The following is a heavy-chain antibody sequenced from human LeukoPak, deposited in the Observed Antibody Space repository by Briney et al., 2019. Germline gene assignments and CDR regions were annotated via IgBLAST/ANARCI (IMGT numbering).Heavy chain of an antibody. CDR1: GGSFSSSTHY. Sequence: PSETLSLTCTVSGGSFSSSTHYWGWIRQPPRKGLEWIGSMYYSGSTYHNQSLKSRVTTSIDTSKNQFSLKVTSVTAADTAVYYCARQYYGSSGYYPWYFDYWGQGTLVTVSS. CDR2: MYYSGST. D-gene: IGHD3-22*01. CDR3: ARQYYGSSGYYPWYFDY. V-gene: IGHV4-39*01. J-gene: IGHJ4*02.